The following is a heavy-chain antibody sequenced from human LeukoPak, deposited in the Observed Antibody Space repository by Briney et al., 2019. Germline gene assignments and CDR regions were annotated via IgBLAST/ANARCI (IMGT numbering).Heavy chain of an antibody. CDR3: ARDDSSARANY. CDR1: GFTFNNYW. CDR2: VNDDGSTT. J-gene: IGHJ4*02. V-gene: IGHV3-74*01. Sequence: GGSLRLSCAASGFTFNNYWMHWVRQAPGKGLVWVSLVNDDGSTTVYADSVKGRFTISRDNAKNTLYLQMNSLRAEDTAVYYCARDDSSARANYWGQGALVTVSS. D-gene: IGHD3-22*01.